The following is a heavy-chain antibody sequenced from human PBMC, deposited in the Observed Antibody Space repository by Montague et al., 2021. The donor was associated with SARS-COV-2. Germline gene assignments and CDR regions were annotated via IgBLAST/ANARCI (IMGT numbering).Heavy chain of an antibody. D-gene: IGHD3-10*01. J-gene: IGHJ6*03. CDR2: IHHGGST. V-gene: IGHV4-34*01. CDR3: ARLGDGVVPSPILGVGPYYSYYYMDV. CDR1: GGSLSTYS. Sequence: SETLPLTCAVHGGSLSTYSWDWIRQPPGKGLEWIGEIHHGGSTNYNPSLKSRVTISADTSKNQFSLKLTSVAAADTAVYYRARLGDGVVPSPILGVGPYYSYYYMDVWGKGTTVTVSS.